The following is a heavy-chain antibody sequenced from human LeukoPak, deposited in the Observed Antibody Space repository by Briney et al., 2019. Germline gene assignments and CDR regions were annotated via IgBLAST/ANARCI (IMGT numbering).Heavy chain of an antibody. CDR2: INSSGSTI. CDR3: ARDSSGYCSSTSCPGDAFDI. CDR1: GFTFSSYE. J-gene: IGHJ3*02. Sequence: GGSLRLSCAASGFTFSSYEMNWVRQAPGKGLEWVSYINSSGSTIYYADSVKGRFTISRDNAKNSLYLQMNSLRAEDTAVYYCARDSSGYCSSTSCPGDAFDIWGQGTMVTVSS. V-gene: IGHV3-48*03. D-gene: IGHD2-2*01.